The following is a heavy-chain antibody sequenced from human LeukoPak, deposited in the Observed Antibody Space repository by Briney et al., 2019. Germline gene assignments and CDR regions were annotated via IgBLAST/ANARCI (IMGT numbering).Heavy chain of an antibody. CDR3: ASARYFDWLFFDY. V-gene: IGHV1-69*01. D-gene: IGHD3-9*01. CDR2: IIPIFGTA. CDR1: GGTFSRHA. Sequence: ASVKVSCKASGGTFSRHAISWVRQAPGQGLEWMGGIIPIFGTANYAQKFQGRVTITADESTSTAYMELSSLRSEDTAVYYCASARYFDWLFFDYWGQGTLVTVSS. J-gene: IGHJ4*02.